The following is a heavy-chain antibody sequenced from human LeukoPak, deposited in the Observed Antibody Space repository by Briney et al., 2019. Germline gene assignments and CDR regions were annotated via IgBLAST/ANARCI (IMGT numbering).Heavy chain of an antibody. CDR3: ARLGPYNWNDGFDY. J-gene: IGHJ4*02. V-gene: IGHV4-4*07. CDR2: IYTSGST. D-gene: IGHD1-1*01. Sequence: SETLSLTCTVSGGSISSYYWSWIRQPAGKGLEWIGRIYTSGSTNYNPSLKSRVTMSVDTSKNQFSLKLSSVTAADTAVYYCARLGPYNWNDGFDYWGQGTLVTVSS. CDR1: GGSISSYY.